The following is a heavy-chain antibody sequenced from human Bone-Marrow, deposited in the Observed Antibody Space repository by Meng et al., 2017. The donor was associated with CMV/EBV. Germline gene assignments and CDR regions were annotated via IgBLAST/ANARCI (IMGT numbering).Heavy chain of an antibody. CDR3: ARGSGIAARPNPSGGMDV. J-gene: IGHJ6*02. Sequence: GSLRLSCTVSDDSISRSNYYWGWIRQPPGKGLEWIGTINHSGSTDYNASLKSRVTISIDTSKTQFSLRLTSVSAADAAVYYCARGSGIAARPNPSGGMDVWGQGTTVTVSS. D-gene: IGHD6-6*01. V-gene: IGHV4-39*07. CDR1: DDSISRSNYY. CDR2: INHSGST.